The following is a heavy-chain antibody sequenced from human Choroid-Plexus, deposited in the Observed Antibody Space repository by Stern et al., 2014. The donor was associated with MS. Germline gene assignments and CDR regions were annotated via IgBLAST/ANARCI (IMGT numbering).Heavy chain of an antibody. CDR1: GYIFTGYY. CDR2: INPNTGGT. D-gene: IGHD3-3*01. V-gene: IGHV1-2*02. CDR3: ARDQRGITIFGVVTDYYYLGMDV. Sequence: QMQLVQYGAEVKKPGASGKVSCKTSGYIFTGYYIHWVRQAPGQGLEWMAWINPNTGGTKYAQKFQGRVTMSRDTSISTAYVELSSLTSDDTAVYYCARDQRGITIFGVVTDYYYLGMDVWGQGTTVTVSS. J-gene: IGHJ6*02.